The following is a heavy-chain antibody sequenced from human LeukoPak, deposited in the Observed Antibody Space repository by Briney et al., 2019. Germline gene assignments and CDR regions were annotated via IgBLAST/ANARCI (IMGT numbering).Heavy chain of an antibody. CDR3: ARYLVTPESNWFDP. Sequence: SETLSLTCTVSGGSISSYYWSWIRQPAGKGLEWIGRIYTSGSTNYNPSLKSRVTMSVDTSKNQFSLKLSSVTAADTAVYYCARYLVTPESNWFDPWGQGTLVTVSS. V-gene: IGHV4-4*07. D-gene: IGHD4-23*01. CDR2: IYTSGST. J-gene: IGHJ5*02. CDR1: GGSISSYY.